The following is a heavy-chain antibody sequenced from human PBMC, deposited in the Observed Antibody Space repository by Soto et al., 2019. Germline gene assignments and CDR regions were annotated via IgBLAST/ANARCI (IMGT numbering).Heavy chain of an antibody. CDR1: GGRRTNNNYY. D-gene: IGHD4-17*01. CDR3: VSQRTTVPTQAYFDY. Sequence: SRAVSGTCIDPGGRRTNNNYYWGWIRQSPGKGLEWIGSVYYRGRSYSKSSVKSRVTISVDTSKNRFSLSLNSVTASDTAVYFCVSQRTTVPTQAYFDYWGPGALVTVSS. J-gene: IGHJ4*02. CDR2: VYYRGRS. V-gene: IGHV4-39*01.